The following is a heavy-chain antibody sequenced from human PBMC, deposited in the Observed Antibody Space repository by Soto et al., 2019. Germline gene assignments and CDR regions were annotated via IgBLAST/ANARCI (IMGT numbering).Heavy chain of an antibody. Sequence: PSQTLSLTCAISGDSVSSNSAAWNWIRQSPSRGLEWLGRTYYRSKWYNDYAVSVKSRITINPDTSKNQFSLQLNSVTPEDTAVYYCAEQYYDFWSGHKPDVNWFDPWGQGTLVTVSS. CDR2: TYYRSKWYN. V-gene: IGHV6-1*01. CDR3: AEQYYDFWSGHKPDVNWFDP. CDR1: GDSVSSNSAA. J-gene: IGHJ5*02. D-gene: IGHD3-3*01.